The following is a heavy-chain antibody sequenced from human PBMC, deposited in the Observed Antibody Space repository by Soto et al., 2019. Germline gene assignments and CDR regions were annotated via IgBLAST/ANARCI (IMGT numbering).Heavy chain of an antibody. CDR3: ARGDYYYYYMDV. CDR2: IYYSGST. CDR1: GGSISSYY. Sequence: SETLSLTCTVSGGSISSYYWSWIRQPPGKGLEWIGYIYYSGSTNYNPSLKSRVTISVDTSKNQFSLKLSSVTAADTAVYYCARGDYYYYYMDVWGQGTTVTVSS. J-gene: IGHJ6*03. V-gene: IGHV4-59*01.